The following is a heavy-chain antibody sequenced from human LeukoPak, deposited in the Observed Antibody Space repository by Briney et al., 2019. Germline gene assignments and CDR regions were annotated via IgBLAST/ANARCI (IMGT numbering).Heavy chain of an antibody. Sequence: ASVKVSCKASGYTFTNYYMHWVRQATGQGLEWMGIINPSGGSTSYPQKFQGRVTMTRDTSTSTVYMELSSLRSEDTAVYFCARDGVAGTYYFDYWGQGTLVTVSS. D-gene: IGHD6-19*01. CDR3: ARDGVAGTYYFDY. CDR1: GYTFTNYY. CDR2: INPSGGST. J-gene: IGHJ4*02. V-gene: IGHV1-46*01.